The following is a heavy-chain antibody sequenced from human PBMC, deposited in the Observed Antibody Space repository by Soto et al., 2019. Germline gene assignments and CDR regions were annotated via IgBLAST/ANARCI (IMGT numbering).Heavy chain of an antibody. CDR1: GFTFSSYG. Sequence: QHGGSLRLSCAASGFTFSSYGMHWVRQAPGKGLEWVAVISYDGSNKYYADSVKGRFTISRDNSKNTLYLQMNSLRAEDTAVYYCAKDCEGRGYFDYWGQGTLVTVS. J-gene: IGHJ4*02. CDR2: ISYDGSNK. V-gene: IGHV3-30*18. D-gene: IGHD2-15*01. CDR3: AKDCEGRGYFDY.